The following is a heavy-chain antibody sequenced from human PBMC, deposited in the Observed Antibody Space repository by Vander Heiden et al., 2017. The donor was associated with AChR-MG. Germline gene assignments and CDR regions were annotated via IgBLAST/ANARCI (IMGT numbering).Heavy chain of an antibody. CDR3: ARDRRELEAFDI. CDR2: ISAYNGNT. V-gene: IGHV1-18*01. J-gene: IGHJ3*02. CDR1: GYTFTHYG. Sequence: QVQLVQSGAEVRKPGASVKVSCKASGYTFTHYGISWVRQAPGQGLEWIGWISAYNGNTTYAQKLQGRVTMTTDTSTSKAYMELRSLRSDDTAVYYCARDRRELEAFDIWGQGTMVTVSS. D-gene: IGHD1-26*01.